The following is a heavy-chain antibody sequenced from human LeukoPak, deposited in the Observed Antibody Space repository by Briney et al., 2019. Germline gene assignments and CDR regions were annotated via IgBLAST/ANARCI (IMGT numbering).Heavy chain of an antibody. CDR2: ISGSGGST. CDR3: ARVSCSGASCHFGGTDF. J-gene: IGHJ4*02. CDR1: GFTFSSYA. V-gene: IGHV3-23*01. D-gene: IGHD2-15*01. Sequence: GGSLRLSCAASGFTFSSYAMSWVRQAPGKALEWVSAISGSGGSTYYADSVKGRFTISRDNSKNTLYLQMNSLRAEDTAVYYCARVSCSGASCHFGGTDFWGQGTLVTVAS.